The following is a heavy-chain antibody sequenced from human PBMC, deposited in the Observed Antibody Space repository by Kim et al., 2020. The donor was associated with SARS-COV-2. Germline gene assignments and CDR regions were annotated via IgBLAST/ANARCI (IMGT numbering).Heavy chain of an antibody. CDR2: ISGGSGTT. V-gene: IGHV3-23*01. Sequence: GGSLRLSCAASGFTFSSYAMSWVRQALGKGLEWVSVISGGSGTTYYADSVKGRFTISRDNSKNTLYLQMNSLRAEDTAVYYCAKAPRVTHWFDPWGQGTLVTVSS. CDR3: AKAPRVTHWFDP. CDR1: GFTFSSYA. J-gene: IGHJ5*02.